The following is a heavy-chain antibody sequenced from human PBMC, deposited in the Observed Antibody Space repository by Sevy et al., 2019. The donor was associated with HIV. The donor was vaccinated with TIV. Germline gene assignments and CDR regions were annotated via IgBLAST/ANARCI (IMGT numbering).Heavy chain of an antibody. Sequence: GGSLRLSCTASGFTFGDYALSWFRQAPGKGLEWVGFIRSKAYGGPTEKGESVKGRFTISRVDSKSIAFLQMNSLKTEDTAMYFCTRVFTCSVNNLTRLCGVFDIWGQGTMVTVSS. CDR3: TRVFTCSVNNLTRLCGVFDI. CDR1: GFTFGDYA. CDR2: IRSKAYGGPT. D-gene: IGHD2-15*01. J-gene: IGHJ3*02. V-gene: IGHV3-49*03.